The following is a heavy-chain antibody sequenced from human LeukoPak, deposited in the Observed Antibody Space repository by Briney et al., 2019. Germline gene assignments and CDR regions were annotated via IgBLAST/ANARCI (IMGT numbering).Heavy chain of an antibody. J-gene: IGHJ5*02. CDR3: ARVNPIGGWFDP. CDR2: IYHSGST. CDR1: GGSISSGGYS. Sequence: SQTLSLTCAVSGGSISSGGYSWSWIRQPPGKGLEWIGYIYHSGSTYYNPSLKSRVTISVDRSKNQFSPKLSSVTAADTAVYYCARVNPIGGWFDPWGQGTLVTVSS. V-gene: IGHV4-30-2*01. D-gene: IGHD4-23*01.